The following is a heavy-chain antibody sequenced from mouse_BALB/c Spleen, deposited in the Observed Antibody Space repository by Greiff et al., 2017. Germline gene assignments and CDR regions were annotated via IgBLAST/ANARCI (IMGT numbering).Heavy chain of an antibody. D-gene: IGHD1-2*01. CDR3: ARDIRVTTARDYYARDY. CDR2: IRNKANGYTT. CDR1: GYTFTDYY. V-gene: IGHV7-3*02. J-gene: IGHJ4*01. Sequence: EVQRVESGGGLVQPGGSLRLSCATSGYTFTDYYMSWVRQPPAKALVGLGFIRNKANGYTTEYSASVKGQFTISRDNSQSILYLHMNTLRAVDSATSYCARDIRVTTARDYYARDYWGQGTSVTVSS.